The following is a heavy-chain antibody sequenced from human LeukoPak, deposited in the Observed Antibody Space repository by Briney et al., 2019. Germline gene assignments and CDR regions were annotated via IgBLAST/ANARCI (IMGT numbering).Heavy chain of an antibody. CDR1: GFTFSDYT. Sequence: GGSVRLSCAASGFTFSDYTINWVRQAPGKGLEWVSSISSSTSYIYYADSVKGRFTISRDNAGKSLYLQMNSLRAEDTAVYYCARLDIAVAANDAFDIWGQGTMVTVSS. J-gene: IGHJ3*02. CDR3: ARLDIAVAANDAFDI. CDR2: ISSSTSYI. D-gene: IGHD6-19*01. V-gene: IGHV3-21*01.